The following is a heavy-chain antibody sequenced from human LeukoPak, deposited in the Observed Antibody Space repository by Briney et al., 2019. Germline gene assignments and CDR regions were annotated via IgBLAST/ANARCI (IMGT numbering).Heavy chain of an antibody. Sequence: GGSLRLSCAASGFTVSSNYMSWVRQAPGKGLEWVSVIYSGGSTYYADSVKGRFTISRDNSKNTLYLQMNSLRAEDTAVYYCATEALGYCSSTSCYNIWGQGTMVTVSS. J-gene: IGHJ3*02. CDR2: IYSGGST. CDR1: GFTVSSNY. V-gene: IGHV3-66*01. CDR3: ATEALGYCSSTSCYNI. D-gene: IGHD2-2*01.